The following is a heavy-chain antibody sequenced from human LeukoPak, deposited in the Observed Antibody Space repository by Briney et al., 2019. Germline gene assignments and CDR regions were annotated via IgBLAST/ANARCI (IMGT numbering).Heavy chain of an antibody. V-gene: IGHV3-23*01. J-gene: IGHJ4*02. D-gene: IGHD5-18*01. Sequence: GGSLRLSCAASGFTFSNAWMSWVRQAPGKGLEWVSAISGSGSSTYYADSVKGRFTISRDRSKTTLYLQMNSLRAEDTAVYYCAKEGVDTAMAPLGFDYWGQGTLVTVSS. CDR2: ISGSGSST. CDR3: AKEGVDTAMAPLGFDY. CDR1: GFTFSNAW.